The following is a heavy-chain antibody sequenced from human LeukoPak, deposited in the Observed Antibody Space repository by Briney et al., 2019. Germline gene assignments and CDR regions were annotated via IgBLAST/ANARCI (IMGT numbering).Heavy chain of an antibody. V-gene: IGHV4-34*01. CDR2: INHSGST. CDR1: GGSFSGYY. CDR3: ARGPYYVDY. J-gene: IGHJ4*02. Sequence: PSETLSLTCAVYGGSFSGYYWSWIRQPPGRGLEWIGEINHSGSTNYNPSLKSRVTISVDTSKNQFSLKLSSVTAADTAVYYCARGPYYVDYWGQGTLVTVSS. D-gene: IGHD3-16*01.